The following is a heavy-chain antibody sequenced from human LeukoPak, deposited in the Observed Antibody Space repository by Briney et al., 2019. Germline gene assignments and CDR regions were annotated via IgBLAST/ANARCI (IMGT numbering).Heavy chain of an antibody. J-gene: IGHJ5*02. CDR1: GGSISSGGYY. CDR3: ASTYYDFWSGYHNWFDP. V-gene: IGHV4-31*03. Sequence: PSETLSLTCTVSGGSISSGGYYWSWLRQHPGKGLEWIGYIYYSGSTYYNPSLKSRVTISVDTSKNQFSLKLSSVTAADTAVYYCASTYYDFWSGYHNWFDPWGQGTLVTVSS. D-gene: IGHD3-3*01. CDR2: IYYSGST.